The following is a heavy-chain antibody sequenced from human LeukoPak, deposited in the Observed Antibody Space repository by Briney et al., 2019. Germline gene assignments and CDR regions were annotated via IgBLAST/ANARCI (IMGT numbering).Heavy chain of an antibody. Sequence: SVKVSCKASGGTFSSYAISWVRQAPGQGLEWMGGIIPIFGTANFAQKFQGRVTITTDESTSTAYMELSSLRSEDTAVYYCAGEFMVRETKRYNWLDPWGQGTLVTVSS. CDR2: IIPIFGTA. CDR1: GGTFSSYA. D-gene: IGHD3-10*01. CDR3: AGEFMVRETKRYNWLDP. V-gene: IGHV1-69*05. J-gene: IGHJ5*02.